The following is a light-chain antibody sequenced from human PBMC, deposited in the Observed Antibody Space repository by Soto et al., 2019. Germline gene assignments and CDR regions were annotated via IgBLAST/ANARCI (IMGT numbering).Light chain of an antibody. CDR2: LNSDGSH. V-gene: IGLV4-69*01. CDR3: QTWGSGIMV. Sequence: QSVLTQSPSASASLGASVKLTCTLSSGHSNYAIAWHQQQSKKGPRYLINLNSDGSHSKGDGIPDRFSGSSSGAERYLTISSLQSEDEADYYCQTWGSGIMVFGGGTKVTVL. CDR1: SGHSNYA. J-gene: IGLJ2*01.